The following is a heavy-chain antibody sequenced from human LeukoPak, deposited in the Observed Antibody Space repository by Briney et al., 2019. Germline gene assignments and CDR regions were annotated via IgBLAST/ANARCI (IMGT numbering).Heavy chain of an antibody. J-gene: IGHJ5*02. D-gene: IGHD2-2*01. V-gene: IGHV1-2*02. Sequence: GASLKVSCKASGYTFTGYYMHWVRQAPGQGLEWMGWINPNSGGKNYAQKFQGRVTMTRDTSISTAYMELSRLRSDDTAVYYCARQGGSIVVVPAADNWFDPWGQGTLVTVSS. CDR2: INPNSGGK. CDR1: GYTFTGYY. CDR3: ARQGGSIVVVPAADNWFDP.